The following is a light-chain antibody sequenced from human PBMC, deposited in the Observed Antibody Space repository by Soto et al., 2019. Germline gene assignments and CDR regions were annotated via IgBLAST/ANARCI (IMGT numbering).Light chain of an antibody. CDR1: QSVSSAS. Sequence: EIVLTQSPGTLSLSPGESATLSCRASQSVSSASLVWYQQRPGQAPRLLSYAASSRATGIPDRFTGSGSGTDFNLTVSRLEPEDFAVYYCQQYSSPPMYTFGQGTKLEIK. CDR3: QQYSSPPMYT. CDR2: AAS. J-gene: IGKJ2*01. V-gene: IGKV3-20*01.